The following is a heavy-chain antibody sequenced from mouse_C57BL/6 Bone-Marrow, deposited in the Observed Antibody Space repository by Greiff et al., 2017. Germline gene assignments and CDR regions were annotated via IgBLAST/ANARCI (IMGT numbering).Heavy chain of an antibody. D-gene: IGHD4-1*01. J-gene: IGHJ3*01. CDR1: GYTFTDYY. Sequence: EVQLQQSGPELVKPGASVKISCKASGYTFTDYYMNWVKQSHRKSLEWIGDINPNNGGTSYNQKFKGKATLTVDKSSSTAYMELRSLTSEDSAVYYCARNWDETWFAYWGQGTLVTVSA. CDR2: INPNNGGT. CDR3: ARNWDETWFAY. V-gene: IGHV1-26*01.